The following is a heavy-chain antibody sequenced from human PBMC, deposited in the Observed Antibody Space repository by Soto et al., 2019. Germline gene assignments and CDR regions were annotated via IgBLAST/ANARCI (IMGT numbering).Heavy chain of an antibody. CDR3: ARLRGDYFDN. CDR2: IKEDGSET. CDR1: GFTFSAFW. Sequence: EVQLVESGGGLVQPGESLRLSCVASGFTFSAFWMTWVRQAPGKGLEWLANIKEDGSETHDLDGRFAISRDNAKKSLYLQLSSLRAEDTAVYYCARLRGDYFDNWGQGTVVTVSS. J-gene: IGHJ4*02. V-gene: IGHV3-7*01.